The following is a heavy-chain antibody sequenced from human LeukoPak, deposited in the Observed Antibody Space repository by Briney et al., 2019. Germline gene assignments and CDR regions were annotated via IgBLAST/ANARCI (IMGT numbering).Heavy chain of an antibody. CDR1: GGSISSGGYY. CDR2: IYHSGST. D-gene: IGHD2-15*01. Sequence: SETLSLTCTVSGGSISSGGYYWSWIRQPPGKGLEWIGYIYHSGSTYYNPSLKSRVTISVDRSKNQFSLKLSSVTAADTAVYYCARETLLPNLNWFDPWGQGTLVTVSS. V-gene: IGHV4-30-2*01. CDR3: ARETLLPNLNWFDP. J-gene: IGHJ5*02.